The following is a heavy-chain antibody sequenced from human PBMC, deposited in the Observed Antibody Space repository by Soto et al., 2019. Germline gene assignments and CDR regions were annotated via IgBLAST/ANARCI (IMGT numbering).Heavy chain of an antibody. J-gene: IGHJ6*02. CDR1: GFTFSSYG. V-gene: IGHV3-30*18. D-gene: IGHD6-6*01. CDR2: ISYDGSNK. CDR3: AKDVEALARVGGMDV. Sequence: GGSLRLSCAASGFTFSSYGMHWVRQAPGKGLEWVAVISYDGSNKYYADSVKGRFTISRDNSKNTLYLQMNSLRAEDTAVYYCAKDVEALARVGGMDVWGQGPTVPVSS.